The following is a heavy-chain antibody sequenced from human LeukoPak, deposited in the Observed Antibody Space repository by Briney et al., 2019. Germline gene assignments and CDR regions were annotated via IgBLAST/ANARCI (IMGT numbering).Heavy chain of an antibody. J-gene: IGHJ4*02. D-gene: IGHD6-13*01. CDR1: GFTFSTYG. Sequence: GGSLRLSCTASGFTFSTYGMHWVRQAPGKGLEWVAVISYDGSNKYYADSVKGRFTISRDNSKNTLYLQMNSLRAEDTAVYYCAKETGYSSSWYLSYYFDYWGQGTLVTVSS. CDR3: AKETGYSSSWYLSYYFDY. V-gene: IGHV3-30*18. CDR2: ISYDGSNK.